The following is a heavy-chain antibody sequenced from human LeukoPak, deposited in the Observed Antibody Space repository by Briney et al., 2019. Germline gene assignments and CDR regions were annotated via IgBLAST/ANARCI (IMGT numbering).Heavy chain of an antibody. CDR1: GYSFTSYW. Sequence: GESLKISCKGSGYSFTSYWIGWVRQMPGKGLEWMGIIYPGDSDTRYSPSFQGQVTISVDKSISTAYLQWSSLKASDTAMYYCARQERLWFGELQPHFDYWGQGILVTVSS. D-gene: IGHD3-10*01. V-gene: IGHV5-51*01. J-gene: IGHJ4*02. CDR2: IYPGDSDT. CDR3: ARQERLWFGELQPHFDY.